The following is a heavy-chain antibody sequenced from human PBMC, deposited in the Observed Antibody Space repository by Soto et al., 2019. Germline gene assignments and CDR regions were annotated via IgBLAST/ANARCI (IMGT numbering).Heavy chain of an antibody. J-gene: IGHJ4*02. D-gene: IGHD3-3*01. CDR3: ARAGITIFPFYFDY. Sequence: SETLSLTCAVSGGSISSGGYSWSWIRQPPGKGLEWIGYIYHSGSTYYNPSLKSRVTISVDRSKNQFSLKLSSVTAADTAVYYCARAGITIFPFYFDYWGQGTLVTVS. V-gene: IGHV4-30-2*01. CDR2: IYHSGST. CDR1: GGSISSGGYS.